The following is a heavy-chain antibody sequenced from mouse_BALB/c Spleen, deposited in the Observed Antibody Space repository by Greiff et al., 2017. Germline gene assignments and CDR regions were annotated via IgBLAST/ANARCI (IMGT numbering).Heavy chain of an antibody. V-gene: IGHV5-17*02. D-gene: IGHD2-1*01. CDR1: GFTFSSFG. Sequence: EVKVVESGGGLVQPGGSRKLSCAASGFTFSSFGMHWVRQAPEKGLEWVAYISSGSSTIYYADTVKGRFTISRDNPKNTLFLQMTSLRSEDTAMYYCARRGGNYESYFDYWGQGTTLTVSS. J-gene: IGHJ2*01. CDR2: ISSGSSTI. CDR3: ARRGGNYESYFDY.